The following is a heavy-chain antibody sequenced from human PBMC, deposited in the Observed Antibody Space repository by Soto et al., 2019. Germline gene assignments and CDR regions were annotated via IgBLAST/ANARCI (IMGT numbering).Heavy chain of an antibody. CDR2: ISAYNGNT. CDR3: ARVAVGGTSSWFDL. V-gene: IGHV1-18*01. CDR1: GYTFTSYG. D-gene: IGHD1-26*01. Sequence: ASLKYSCQASGYTFTSYGISWVRQAPGQGLECMGWISAYNGNTNYAQKLQDRVTMTTXTXXSXXXMXLXXLRXDXTAVYCCARVAVGGTSSWFDLWGQGTLVTVSS. J-gene: IGHJ5*02.